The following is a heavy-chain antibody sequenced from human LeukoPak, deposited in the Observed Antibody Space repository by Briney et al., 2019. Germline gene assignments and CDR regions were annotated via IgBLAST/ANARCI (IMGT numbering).Heavy chain of an antibody. V-gene: IGHV1-69*13. CDR2: IIPIFGTA. Sequence: SLKGSCKASGYTFTGYYMHWVRQAPGHGLEWMGGIIPIFGTANYAQKFQGRVTITADESTSTAYMELSSLRSEDTAVYYCASGTTGTTAAGYWGQGTLVTVSS. CDR1: GYTFTGYY. D-gene: IGHD1-1*01. CDR3: ASGTTGTTAAGY. J-gene: IGHJ4*02.